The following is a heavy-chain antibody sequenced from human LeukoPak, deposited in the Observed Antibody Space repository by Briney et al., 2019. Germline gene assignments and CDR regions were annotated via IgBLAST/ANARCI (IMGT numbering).Heavy chain of an antibody. J-gene: IGHJ3*02. CDR1: GFTFDDYG. Sequence: GGSLRLSCAASGFTFDDYGVSWVRQAPGKGLEWVSYISSSGSTIYYADSVKGRFTISRDNAKNSLYLQMNSLRAEDTAVYYCARGGGYDSLEYDAFDIWGQGTMVTVSS. D-gene: IGHD5-12*01. CDR3: ARGGGYDSLEYDAFDI. CDR2: ISSSGSTI. V-gene: IGHV3-11*01.